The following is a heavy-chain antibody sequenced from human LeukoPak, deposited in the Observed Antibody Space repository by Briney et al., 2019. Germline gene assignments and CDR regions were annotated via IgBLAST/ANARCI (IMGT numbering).Heavy chain of an antibody. CDR1: GFTFSSYE. J-gene: IGHJ6*02. Sequence: GGSLRLSCAASGFTFSSYEMNWVRQAPGKGLEWVSYISSSGSTIYYADSVKGRFTISRDNAKNSLYLQMNSLRAEDTAVYYYARDLGSGSYGSTGMDVWGQGATVTVSS. CDR2: ISSSGSTI. V-gene: IGHV3-48*03. CDR3: ARDLGSGSYGSTGMDV. D-gene: IGHD1-26*01.